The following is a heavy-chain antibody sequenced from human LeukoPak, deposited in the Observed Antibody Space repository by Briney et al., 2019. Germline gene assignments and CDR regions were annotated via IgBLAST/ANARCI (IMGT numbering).Heavy chain of an antibody. CDR1: GDSVSRNSAA. CDR3: ASGYDAQVGGSVY. D-gene: IGHD5-12*01. CDR2: TYYRSKWYN. J-gene: IGHJ4*02. Sequence: SQTLSLTCAISGDSVSRNSAAWSWIRRSPSRGLEWLGRTYYRSKWYNDYAVSVKSRIIVNPDTSKNQFSLQLNSVTPEDTAVYYCASGYDAQVGGSVYWGQGSLVTVSS. V-gene: IGHV6-1*01.